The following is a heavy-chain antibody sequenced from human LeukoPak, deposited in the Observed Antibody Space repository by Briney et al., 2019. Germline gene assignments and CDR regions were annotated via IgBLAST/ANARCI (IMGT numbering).Heavy chain of an antibody. J-gene: IGHJ6*02. CDR3: ARSDQLRWFGDARRPFYYGIDV. CDR1: GYTFTGYY. CDR2: INPNSGGT. V-gene: IGHV1-2*02. Sequence: ASVKVSCKASGYTFTGYYMHWVRQAPGQGLEWMGWINPNSGGTNYAQKFQGRVTMTRDTSISTAYMELSSLKASDTAMYYCARSDQLRWFGDARRPFYYGIDVWGQGTTVTVSS. D-gene: IGHD3-10*01.